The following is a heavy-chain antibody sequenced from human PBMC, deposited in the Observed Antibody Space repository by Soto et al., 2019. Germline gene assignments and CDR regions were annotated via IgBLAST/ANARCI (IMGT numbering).Heavy chain of an antibody. J-gene: IGHJ6*02. D-gene: IGHD2-2*02. CDR1: GYTFTSYG. CDR2: ISAYNGNT. CDR3: GRDLGWEYQLLYPDYYYGMDV. V-gene: IGHV1-18*01. Sequence: QVQLVQSGAEVKKPGASVKVSCKASGYTFTSYGISWVRQAPGQGLEWMGWISAYNGNTNYAQKLQGRVTMTTDTATSTAYMELRSLRSDDTAVYYCGRDLGWEYQLLYPDYYYGMDVWGQGTTVTVSS.